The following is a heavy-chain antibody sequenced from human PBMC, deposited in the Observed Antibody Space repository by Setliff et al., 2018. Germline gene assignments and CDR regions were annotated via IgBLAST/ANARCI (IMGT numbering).Heavy chain of an antibody. D-gene: IGHD3-22*01. CDR2: IKQDGSQK. CDR3: AREPWNTYYYDVSGQEPH. V-gene: IGHV3-7*01. CDR1: GFTFSEYW. Sequence: PGWSLRLSCAASGFTFSEYWMSWVRQAPGKGLEWVANIKQDGSQKYYVDSVEGRFTISRDNAKRSLYLQMNSLRAEDTAVYYCAREPWNTYYYDVSGQEPHWGQGTLVTVSS. J-gene: IGHJ4*02.